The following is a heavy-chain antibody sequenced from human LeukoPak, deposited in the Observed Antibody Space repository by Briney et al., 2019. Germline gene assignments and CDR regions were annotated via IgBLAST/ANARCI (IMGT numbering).Heavy chain of an antibody. CDR1: GFIFSTYP. V-gene: IGHV3-23*01. D-gene: IGHD7-27*01. CDR2: ITGSGDST. Sequence: GGSLRLSCAASGFIFSTYPMSWVRQAPGKGLEWVSAITGSGDSTFYADSVKGRCTISRDNSKNTLSLQMNTLRAEDTAVYYCAKDGGLWVSAHWGDSWGRGTLVTVSS. CDR3: AKDGGLWVSAHWGDS. J-gene: IGHJ4*02.